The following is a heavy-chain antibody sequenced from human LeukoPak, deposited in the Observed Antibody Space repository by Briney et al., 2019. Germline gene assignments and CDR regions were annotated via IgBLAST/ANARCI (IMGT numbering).Heavy chain of an antibody. D-gene: IGHD3-16*01. CDR2: IYYSGST. Sequence: PSETLSLTCTVSGGSISSYYWSWIRQPPGKGLEWIGYIYYSGSTNYNPSLKSRVTISVDTSKNQFSLKLSSVTAADTAVYYCARRAWGNAFDIWGQGTMVTVSS. CDR3: ARRAWGNAFDI. V-gene: IGHV4-59*08. CDR1: GGSISSYY. J-gene: IGHJ3*02.